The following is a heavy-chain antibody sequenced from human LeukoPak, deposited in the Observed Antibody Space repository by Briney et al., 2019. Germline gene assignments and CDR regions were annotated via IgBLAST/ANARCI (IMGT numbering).Heavy chain of an antibody. CDR3: ARGGYCSSTSCYESAEYFQH. D-gene: IGHD2-2*01. Sequence: ASVKASCKASGGTFRRYAISWVRQAPGPGVGWWGRIMPILGIANYAQKFQGRVTTTADKSTSTAYMELSSLRTEDTAVYYCARGGYCSSTSCYESAEYFQHWGQGTLVTVSS. CDR2: IMPILGIA. V-gene: IGHV1-69*04. J-gene: IGHJ1*01. CDR1: GGTFRRYA.